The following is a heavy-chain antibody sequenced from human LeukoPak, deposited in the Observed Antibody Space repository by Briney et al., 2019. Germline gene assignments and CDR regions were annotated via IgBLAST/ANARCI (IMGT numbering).Heavy chain of an antibody. CDR3: AREGMLDAALYYYYMDV. D-gene: IGHD1-1*01. CDR2: IYTSGST. Sequence: SETLSLTCTVSGGSISSYYWSWIRQPAGKGLEWIGRIYTSGSTNYNPSLKSRVTMSVDTSKNQFSLKLSSVTAADTAVYYCAREGMLDAALYYYYMDVWGKGTTVTVSS. V-gene: IGHV4-4*07. J-gene: IGHJ6*03. CDR1: GGSISSYY.